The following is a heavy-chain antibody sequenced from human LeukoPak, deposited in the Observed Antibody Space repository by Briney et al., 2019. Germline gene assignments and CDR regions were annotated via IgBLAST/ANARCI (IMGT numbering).Heavy chain of an antibody. CDR2: IKSKTEGGTT. CDR1: GFTFSNAW. V-gene: IGHV3-15*01. D-gene: IGHD3-16*01. Sequence: GSLRLSCAASGFTFSNAWMSLVRQAPGKGPGWVGRIKSKTEGGTTDYAAPVKGRFTISRDDSKNTLYLQMNSLKTEDTAVYYCTTVVFAGGGIWGQGTLVTVSS. J-gene: IGHJ4*02. CDR3: TTVVFAGGGI.